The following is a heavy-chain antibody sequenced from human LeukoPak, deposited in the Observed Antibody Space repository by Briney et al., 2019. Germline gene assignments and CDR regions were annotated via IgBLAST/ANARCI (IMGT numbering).Heavy chain of an antibody. CDR1: GFSVSSNY. D-gene: IGHD3-10*01. J-gene: IGHJ4*02. CDR2: IYSGGST. Sequence: GGSLRLSCAASGFSVSSNYMSWVRQAPGKGLEWVSVIYSGGSTYDADSVKGRFTISRDNSKNTLYLQMNTRRAEDTAVYYCARAHYGSGSYGLDYWGQGTLVTVSS. V-gene: IGHV3-53*01. CDR3: ARAHYGSGSYGLDY.